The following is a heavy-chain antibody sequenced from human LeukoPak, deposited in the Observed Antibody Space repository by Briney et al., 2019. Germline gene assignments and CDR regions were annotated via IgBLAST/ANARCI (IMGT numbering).Heavy chain of an antibody. CDR2: IYWNDDK. D-gene: IGHD3/OR15-3a*01. CDR1: GFSLSTSGVG. V-gene: IGHV2-5*01. CDR3: AHRRNDFWIGYPTRYYYYMDV. J-gene: IGHJ6*03. Sequence: SGPTLVNPTQTLTLTCTFSGFSLSTSGVGVGWIRQPPGKALEWLALIYWNDDKRYSPSLKSRLTITKDTSKNQVVLTMTNMDPVDTATYYCAHRRNDFWIGYPTRYYYYMDVWGKGTTVTVSS.